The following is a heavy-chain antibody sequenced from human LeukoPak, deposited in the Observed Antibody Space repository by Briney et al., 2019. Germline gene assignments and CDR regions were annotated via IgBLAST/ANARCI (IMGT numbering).Heavy chain of an antibody. D-gene: IGHD3-16*01. V-gene: IGHV4-59*08. Sequence: SETLSLTCTVSGGSITTYYWSWIRQPPGKGLEWIGYMYYSGSTNYNPSLKSRVTISVDTSKNQFSLKLTSVTAADTAVYYCXIMAGYWGQGTLVTVSS. CDR2: MYYSGST. CDR1: GGSITTYY. J-gene: IGHJ4*02. CDR3: XIMAGY.